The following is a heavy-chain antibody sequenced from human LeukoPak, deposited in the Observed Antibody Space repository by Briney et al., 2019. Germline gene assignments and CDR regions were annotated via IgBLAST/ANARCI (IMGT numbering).Heavy chain of an antibody. J-gene: IGHJ6*03. CDR1: GYTFTSYG. CDR3: ARAPRYYDILTGYSYYYYYYMDV. V-gene: IGHV1-18*01. CDR2: ISAYNGNT. Sequence: ASVKVSCKASGYTFTSYGISWVRQAPGQGLEWMGWISAYNGNTNYAQKLQGRVTMTTDTSTSTAYMELRSLRPDDTAVYYCARAPRYYDILTGYSYYYYYYMDVWGKGTTVTVSS. D-gene: IGHD3-9*01.